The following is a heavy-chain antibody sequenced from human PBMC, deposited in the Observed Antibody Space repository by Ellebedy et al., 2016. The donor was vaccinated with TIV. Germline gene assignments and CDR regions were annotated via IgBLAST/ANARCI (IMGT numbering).Heavy chain of an antibody. Sequence: SETLSLXXAVSGASISSKNWWSWVRQPPGNGLEWIGDLFHTGRTNYNPSLKSRVTISVEKSKNQFSLVLRSVTAADTAIYYCARILTAYYNQYYDGMGVWGQGTTVTVSS. D-gene: IGHD3-9*01. CDR2: LFHTGRT. CDR1: GASISSKNW. J-gene: IGHJ6*02. CDR3: ARILTAYYNQYYDGMGV. V-gene: IGHV4-4*02.